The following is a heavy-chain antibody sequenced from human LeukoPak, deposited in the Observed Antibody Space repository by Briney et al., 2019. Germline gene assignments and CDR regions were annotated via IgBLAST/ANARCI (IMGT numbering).Heavy chain of an antibody. J-gene: IGHJ4*02. CDR2: ISGNNGNT. CDR1: GYTFASYG. V-gene: IGHV1-18*01. Sequence: ASVKVSCKASGYTFASYGVSWVRQAPGQGLEWMGWISGNNGNTNYAQKFQGRVTMTTDTSTTTAYMELRSLRSEDTAVYYCARYYYDSSGYYYFDYWGQGTLVTVSS. D-gene: IGHD3-22*01. CDR3: ARYYYDSSGYYYFDY.